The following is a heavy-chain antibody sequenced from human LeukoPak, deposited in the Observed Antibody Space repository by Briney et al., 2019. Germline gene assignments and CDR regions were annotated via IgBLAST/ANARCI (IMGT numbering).Heavy chain of an antibody. CDR1: VVSVCSGTYL. D-gene: IGHD4-11*01. CDR3: ARGRDYIKVGY. J-gene: IGHJ4*02. V-gene: IGHV4-31*03. Sequence: RRSEPLSLPCSVWVVSVCSGTYLWTWVCRRPARVGEWIFCCRYIGSIHYNPSLASRVSISVDASDDPFSLNLKSVTAADTAVYYCARGRDYIKVGYWGQGKLVTVSS. CDR2: CRYIGSI.